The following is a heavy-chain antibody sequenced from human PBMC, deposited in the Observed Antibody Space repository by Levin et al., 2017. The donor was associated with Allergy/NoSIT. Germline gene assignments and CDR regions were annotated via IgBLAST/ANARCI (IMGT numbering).Heavy chain of an antibody. J-gene: IGHJ6*03. CDR2: VSYSSST. D-gene: IGHD4-17*01. CDR1: SGSINSNFY. V-gene: IGHV4-39*01. CDR3: ARHLYGHNYYYYYYMDV. Sequence: SETLSLTGTVSSGSINSNFYWGWLRQPPGKGLEWIAGVSYSSSTYYNPSFKGRVTISVDTSKNQFSLKLTFLTAAATAIYYCARHLYGHNYYYYYYMDVWGRGTAVTVSS.